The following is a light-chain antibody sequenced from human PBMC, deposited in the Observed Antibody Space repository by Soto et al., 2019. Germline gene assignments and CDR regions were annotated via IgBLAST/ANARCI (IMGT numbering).Light chain of an antibody. CDR2: DAS. CDR3: HQRSNWPPFT. V-gene: IGKV3-11*01. Sequence: EIVLTQSPATPSLSPGERATLSCRASQSISNFLAWYQQKPGQAPRLLIYDASKRATDIPDRFIGSGSGTDFTLTISSLEPEDFAVYYCHQRSNWPPFTFGGGTKVEI. CDR1: QSISNF. J-gene: IGKJ4*01.